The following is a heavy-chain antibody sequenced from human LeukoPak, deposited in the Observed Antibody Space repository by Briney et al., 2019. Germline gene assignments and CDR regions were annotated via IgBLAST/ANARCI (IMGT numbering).Heavy chain of an antibody. V-gene: IGHV3-23*01. J-gene: IGHJ4*02. CDR2: ISGGGVST. CDR1: GLTFINYA. D-gene: IGHD6-6*01. Sequence: GGSLRLSCAASGLTFINYAMNWVRQAPGKGLEWVSGISGGGVSTYYADSVKGRFTISRDDSKNTLYLQMNSLRAEDTAVYYCARRGDSIAARRDFDYWGQGTLVTVSS. CDR3: ARRGDSIAARRDFDY.